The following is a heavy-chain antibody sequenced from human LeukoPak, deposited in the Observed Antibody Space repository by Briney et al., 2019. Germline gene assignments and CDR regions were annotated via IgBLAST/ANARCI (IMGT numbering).Heavy chain of an antibody. Sequence: GASVKVSCKVSGYTLTELSMHWVRQAPGKGLEWMGGFDPEDGETIYAQKFQGRVTMTEDTYTTTAYMELRSLRSDDTAVYYCANPSSIAARRAHDAFDIWGQGTMVTVSS. CDR3: ANPSSIAARRAHDAFDI. CDR2: FDPEDGET. D-gene: IGHD6-6*01. J-gene: IGHJ3*02. V-gene: IGHV1-24*01. CDR1: GYTLTELS.